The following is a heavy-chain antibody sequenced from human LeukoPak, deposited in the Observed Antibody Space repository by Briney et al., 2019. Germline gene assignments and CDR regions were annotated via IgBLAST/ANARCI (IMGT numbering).Heavy chain of an antibody. Sequence: PSETLSLTCTVSGGSISSSSYYWGWIRQPPGKGLEWIGSIYYSGSTYYNPSLKSRVTISVDTSKNHFSLKLSSVTAADTAVYYCARREPGYFFDYWGQGTLVTVSS. CDR1: GGSISSSSYY. D-gene: IGHD3-22*01. CDR3: ARREPGYFFDY. V-gene: IGHV4-39*01. CDR2: IYYSGST. J-gene: IGHJ4*02.